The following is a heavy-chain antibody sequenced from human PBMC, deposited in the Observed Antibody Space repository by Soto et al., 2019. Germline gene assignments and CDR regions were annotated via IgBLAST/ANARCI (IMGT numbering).Heavy chain of an antibody. V-gene: IGHV4-39*01. CDR1: GASISSTSSY. CDR2: FFYNKNT. Sequence: SETLSLTCTVSGASISSTSSYWGWFRQPPGKGLEWIGSFFYNKNTYYNPSLKSRVTISVDTSKMQFSLNLTSVTAADTAVEYCARHVEWEIFYYFEHWGQGTPVT. J-gene: IGHJ4*01. CDR3: ARHVEWEIFYYFEH. D-gene: IGHD1-26*01.